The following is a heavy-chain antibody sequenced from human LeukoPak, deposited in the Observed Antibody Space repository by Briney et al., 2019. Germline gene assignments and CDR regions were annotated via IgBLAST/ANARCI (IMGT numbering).Heavy chain of an antibody. CDR3: ARHRDTAMVTPYNWFDP. Sequence: GASLQISCKGSGYSFTSYWIGWVRQMPGKGLEWMGIIYPGDSDTRYSPSFQGQVTISADKSISTAYLQWSSLKASDTAMYYCARHRDTAMVTPYNWFDPWGQGTLVTVSS. CDR1: GYSFTSYW. CDR2: IYPGDSDT. V-gene: IGHV5-51*01. J-gene: IGHJ5*02. D-gene: IGHD5-18*01.